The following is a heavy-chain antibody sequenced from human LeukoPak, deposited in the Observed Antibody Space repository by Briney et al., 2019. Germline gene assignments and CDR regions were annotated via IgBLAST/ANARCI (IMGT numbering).Heavy chain of an antibody. CDR1: GGSISSSSYY. CDR3: ARTEAYYYDSSGYYYASPTTRIDY. V-gene: IGHV4-39*01. CDR2: IYYSGST. Sequence: SETLSLTCTVSGGSISSSSYYWGWIRQPPGKGLEWIGGIYYSGSTYYNPSLKSRVTISVDTSKNQFSLKLSSVTAADTAVYYCARTEAYYYDSSGYYYASPTTRIDYRGQGTLVTVSS. J-gene: IGHJ4*02. D-gene: IGHD3-22*01.